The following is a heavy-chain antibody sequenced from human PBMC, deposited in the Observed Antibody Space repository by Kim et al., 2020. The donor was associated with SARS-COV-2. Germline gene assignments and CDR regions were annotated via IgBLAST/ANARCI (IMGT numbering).Heavy chain of an antibody. CDR3: TTSPIWSGYYNDY. D-gene: IGHD3-3*01. CDR2: IKSKTDGGTT. Sequence: GGSLRLSCAASGFTFSNAWMSWVRQAPGKGLEWVGRIKSKTDGGTTDYAAPVKGRFTISRDDSKNTLYLQMNSLKTEDTAVYYCTTSPIWSGYYNDYWGQGTLVTVSS. J-gene: IGHJ4*02. CDR1: GFTFSNAW. V-gene: IGHV3-15*01.